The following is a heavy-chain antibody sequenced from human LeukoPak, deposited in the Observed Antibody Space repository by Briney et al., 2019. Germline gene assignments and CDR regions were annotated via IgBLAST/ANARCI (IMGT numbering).Heavy chain of an antibody. CDR3: AANGGPFDF. CDR2: IKQDGSEK. J-gene: IGHJ4*02. CDR1: GLTFSSYD. V-gene: IGHV3-7*03. Sequence: PGGSLRLSCEASGLTFSSYDMNWVRQAPGKGLEWVANIKQDGSEKYYVDSVKGRFSISRDNAKNSLYLQMNSLRAEDTAVYYCAANGGPFDFWGQGTLVTVSS. D-gene: IGHD4-23*01.